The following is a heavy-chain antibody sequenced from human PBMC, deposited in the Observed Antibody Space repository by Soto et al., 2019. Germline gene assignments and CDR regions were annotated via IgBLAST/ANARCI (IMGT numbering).Heavy chain of an antibody. CDR2: ISNGDATT. Sequence: QVQLVESGGGLVEPGGSLRLSCAASGFIFTDYSMTWIRQAPGKGMEWVSYISNGDATTQAADSVKGRFTVSRDNAKKFLFLQMRRMRVDDTAVYYCARDPKRRDGDNFDSWGRGALVTVSS. CDR1: GFIFTDYS. CDR3: ARDPKRRDGDNFDS. V-gene: IGHV3-11*01. J-gene: IGHJ4*02.